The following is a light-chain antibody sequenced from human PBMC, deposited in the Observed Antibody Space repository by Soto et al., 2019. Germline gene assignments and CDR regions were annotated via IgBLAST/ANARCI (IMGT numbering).Light chain of an antibody. J-gene: IGLJ1*01. CDR1: SSDMGAYIF. Sequence: QSVLTQPASVSGSPGQSITISCTGTSSDMGAYIFVSWYQQHPGKAPKLIIYDIANRPSGVSYRFSGSKSANTASLTISGLQADDEADYYCVSFTTKKSYVFGTGTKVTVL. CDR2: DIA. V-gene: IGLV2-14*03. CDR3: VSFTTKKSYV.